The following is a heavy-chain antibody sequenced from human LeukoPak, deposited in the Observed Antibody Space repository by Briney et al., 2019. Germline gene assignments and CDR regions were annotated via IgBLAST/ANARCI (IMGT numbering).Heavy chain of an antibody. Sequence: PSETLSLTCTVSGGSISSSSYYWGWIRQPPGKGLEWIGSIYYSGSTYYNPSLKSRVTISVDTSKNQFSLKLSSVTAADTAVYYCARGWIQLWATYFDYWGQGTLVTVSS. D-gene: IGHD5-18*01. CDR3: ARGWIQLWATYFDY. J-gene: IGHJ4*02. CDR2: IYYSGST. V-gene: IGHV4-39*07. CDR1: GGSISSSSYY.